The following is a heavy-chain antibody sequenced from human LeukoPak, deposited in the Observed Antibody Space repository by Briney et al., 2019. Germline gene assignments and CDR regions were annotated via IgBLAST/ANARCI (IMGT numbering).Heavy chain of an antibody. V-gene: IGHV1-69*06. J-gene: IGHJ4*02. Sequence: ASVTVSCKASGGTFSSYAISWVGQAPGQGIEGMGGIIPIFGTANYAQKFQGRVTITPLNSPSTAYMELRSLISDDTALYYCARDPTYSRSVIYGSLVFDYWGQGTLVTVSS. CDR1: GGTFSSYA. D-gene: IGHD3-10*01. CDR3: ARDPTYSRSVIYGSLVFDY. CDR2: IIPIFGTA.